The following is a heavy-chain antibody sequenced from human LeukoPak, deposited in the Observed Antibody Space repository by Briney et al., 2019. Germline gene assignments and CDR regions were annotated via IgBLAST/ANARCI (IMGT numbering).Heavy chain of an antibody. J-gene: IGHJ6*03. Sequence: SETLSLTCTVSGGSISSSSYYWGWIRQPPGKGLGWIGSIYYSGSTYYNPSLTSRVTISVDTSKTQFSLKLSSVTAAATAVYYCARLGNSGYGLSYYYYYMDVWGKGTTVTVSS. D-gene: IGHD5-12*01. CDR3: ARLGNSGYGLSYYYYYMDV. CDR2: IYYSGST. V-gene: IGHV4-39*01. CDR1: GGSISSSSYY.